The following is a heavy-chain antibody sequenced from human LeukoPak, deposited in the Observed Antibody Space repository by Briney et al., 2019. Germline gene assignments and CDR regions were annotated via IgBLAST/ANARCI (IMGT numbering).Heavy chain of an antibody. D-gene: IGHD3-22*01. CDR1: GFTFSSYA. CDR3: ARDGPATSVYDSSGYYYPPGDFDY. CDR2: ISYDGSNK. V-gene: IGHV3-30-3*01. J-gene: IGHJ4*02. Sequence: GGSLRLSCAASGFTFSSYAMHWVRQAPGKGLEWVAVISYDGSNKYYADSVKGRFTISRDNSKNTLYLQMNSLRAEDTAVYYCARDGPATSVYDSSGYYYPPGDFDYWGQGTLVTVSS.